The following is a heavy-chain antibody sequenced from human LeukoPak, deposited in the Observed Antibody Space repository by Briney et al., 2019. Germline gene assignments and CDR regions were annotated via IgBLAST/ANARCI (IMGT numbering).Heavy chain of an antibody. Sequence: SETLSLTCIVSGGSIFSVYWSWIRQSPGKGLEWIGYIYDTGTTKYNPSLKSRVTMSLDTSKNQFSLKLSSVTAADTAVYYCARSYDFWSGDSQFDYWGQGTLVTVSS. V-gene: IGHV4-59*01. CDR3: ARSYDFWSGDSQFDY. J-gene: IGHJ4*02. CDR2: IYDTGTT. D-gene: IGHD3-3*01. CDR1: GGSIFSVY.